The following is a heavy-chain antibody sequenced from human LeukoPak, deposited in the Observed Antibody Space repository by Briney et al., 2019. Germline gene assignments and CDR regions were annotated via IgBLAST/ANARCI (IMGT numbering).Heavy chain of an antibody. CDR2: ISGSGGST. CDR1: GFTFSSYA. Sequence: GESLRLSCAASGFTFSSYAMSWVRQAPGKGLEWVSAISGSGGSTYYADSVKGRFTISRDNSKNTLYLQMNSLRAEDTAVYYCAKLFNGYSNFDYWGQGTLVTVSS. D-gene: IGHD3-22*01. CDR3: AKLFNGYSNFDY. J-gene: IGHJ4*02. V-gene: IGHV3-23*01.